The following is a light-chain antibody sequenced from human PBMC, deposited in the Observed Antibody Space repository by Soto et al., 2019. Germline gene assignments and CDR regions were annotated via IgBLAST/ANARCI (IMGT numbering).Light chain of an antibody. CDR1: QSLSSIY. Sequence: DIVLTQSPGTLSLSPGQGATLSCRASQSLSSIYLAWYQQKPGQAPRLLIYRTSSRATGIPDRFSGSESETDFTLTISRLEPDDSAVYYCQQYGSSPRTFGPGTKV. J-gene: IGKJ1*01. CDR2: RTS. CDR3: QQYGSSPRT. V-gene: IGKV3-20*01.